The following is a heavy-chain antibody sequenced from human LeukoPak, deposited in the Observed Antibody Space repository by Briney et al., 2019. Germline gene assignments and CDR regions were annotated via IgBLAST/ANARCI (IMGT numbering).Heavy chain of an antibody. Sequence: GESLKISWKGSGYSFTSYWFGWVGQMPGKGLEWLEIIYPVDSDTSYRPSCQAEFIISADTSIRPDYLQWSRLKASDTAMYYCARPIVGALYYFDYWGQGTLVTVSS. CDR3: ARPIVGALYYFDY. D-gene: IGHD1-26*01. CDR1: GYSFTSYW. J-gene: IGHJ4*02. CDR2: IYPVDSDT. V-gene: IGHV5-51*01.